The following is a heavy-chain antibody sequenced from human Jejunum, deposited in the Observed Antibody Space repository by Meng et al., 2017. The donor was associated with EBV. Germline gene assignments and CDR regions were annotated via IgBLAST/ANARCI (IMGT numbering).Heavy chain of an antibody. CDR2: IYYSGST. CDR1: GCSVNSGNVY. D-gene: IGHD5-12*01. CDR3: AGLRYSGYDRAFDY. Sequence: LQESCPGRCKPAETLPLTCTVAGCSVNSGNVYWSWIRQPPGKGLEWIGYIYYSGSTNYIPSLKSRVTISLDTSKNQFSLKLSSVTAADTAVYYCAGLRYSGYDRAFDYWGQGALVTVSS. J-gene: IGHJ4*02. V-gene: IGHV4-61*01.